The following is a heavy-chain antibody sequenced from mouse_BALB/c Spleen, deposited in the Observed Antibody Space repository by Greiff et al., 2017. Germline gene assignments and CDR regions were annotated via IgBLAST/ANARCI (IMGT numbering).Heavy chain of an antibody. D-gene: IGHD2-1*01. V-gene: IGHV14-3*02. J-gene: IGHJ4*01. Sequence: EVKLVESGAELVKPGASVKLSCTASGFNIKDTYMHWVKQRPEQGLEWIGRIDPANGNTKYDPKFQGKATITADTSSNTAYLQLSSLTSEDTAVYYCARDLIYYGNYYAMDYWGQGTSVTVSS. CDR1: GFNIKDTY. CDR3: ARDLIYYGNYYAMDY. CDR2: IDPANGNT.